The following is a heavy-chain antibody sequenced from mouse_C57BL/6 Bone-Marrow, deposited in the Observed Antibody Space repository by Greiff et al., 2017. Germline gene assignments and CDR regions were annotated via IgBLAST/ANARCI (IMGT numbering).Heavy chain of an antibody. Sequence: EVPVVESGGGLVKPGGSLKLSCAASGFTFSSYAMSWVRQTPEKRLEWVATISDGGSYTYYPDNVKGRFTISRDNAKNNLYLQMRHLKSEATAMYYCARIRFDGWGQGTTLTVSS. J-gene: IGHJ2*01. CDR2: ISDGGSYT. V-gene: IGHV5-4*01. CDR1: GFTFSSYA. CDR3: ARIRFDG.